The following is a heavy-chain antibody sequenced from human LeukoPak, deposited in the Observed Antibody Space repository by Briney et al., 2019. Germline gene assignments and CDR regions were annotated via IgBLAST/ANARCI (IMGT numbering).Heavy chain of an antibody. J-gene: IGHJ4*02. V-gene: IGHV4-34*01. CDR2: INHSGST. D-gene: IGHD5-18*01. Sequence: SETLSLTCAVYGGSFSGYYWSWIRQPPGKGLEWIGEINHSGSTNYNPSLKSRVTISVDTSKNQFSLKLSSVTAADTAAYYCARVSGYSYGYFDYWGQGTLVTVSS. CDR1: GGSFSGYY. CDR3: ARVSGYSYGYFDY.